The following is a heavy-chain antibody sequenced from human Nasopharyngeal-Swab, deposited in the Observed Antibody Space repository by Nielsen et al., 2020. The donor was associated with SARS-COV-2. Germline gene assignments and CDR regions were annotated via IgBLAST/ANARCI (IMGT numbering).Heavy chain of an antibody. D-gene: IGHD3-10*01. CDR3: ARAMVRGEHDAFDI. CDR2: IWYDGSNK. V-gene: IGHV3-33*01. Sequence: GESLKISCAASGFTFSSYGMHWVRQAPGKGLEWVAVIWYDGSNKYSADSVKGRFTISRDNSKNTLYLQMNSLRAEDTAVYYCARAMVRGEHDAFDIWGQGTMVTVSS. J-gene: IGHJ3*02. CDR1: GFTFSSYG.